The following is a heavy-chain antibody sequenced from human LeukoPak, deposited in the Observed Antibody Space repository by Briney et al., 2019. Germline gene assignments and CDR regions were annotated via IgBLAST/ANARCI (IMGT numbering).Heavy chain of an antibody. CDR1: GYTFTGYY. Sequence: GASVKVSCKASGYTFTGYYMHWVRQAPGQGLEWMGWIIPILGIANYAQKFQGRVTITADKSTSTAYMELSSLRSEDTAVYYCASRKSVGLPPESSNYYYYGMDVWGQGTTVTVSS. CDR3: ASRKSVGLPPESSNYYYYGMDV. D-gene: IGHD6-13*01. V-gene: IGHV1-69*10. J-gene: IGHJ6*02. CDR2: IIPILGIA.